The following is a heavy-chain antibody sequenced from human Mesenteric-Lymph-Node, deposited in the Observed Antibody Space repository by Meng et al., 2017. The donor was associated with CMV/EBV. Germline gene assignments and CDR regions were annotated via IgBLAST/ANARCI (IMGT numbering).Heavy chain of an antibody. Sequence: ASVKVSCKASGYTFTTYGISWVRQAPGQGPEWMGWISTSNGKTIYAQKLQGGVTLTTDTSTSTAYMELRSLTSDDTAVYYCARGWELMYWGQGTQVTVSS. CDR3: ARGWELMY. D-gene: IGHD1-26*01. CDR2: ISTSNGKT. V-gene: IGHV1-18*01. CDR1: GYTFTTYG. J-gene: IGHJ4*02.